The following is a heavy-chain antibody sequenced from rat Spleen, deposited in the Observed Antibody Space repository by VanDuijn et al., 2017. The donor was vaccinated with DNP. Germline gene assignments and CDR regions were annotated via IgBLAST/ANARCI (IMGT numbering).Heavy chain of an antibody. CDR1: GFNFNDNW. Sequence: EVQLVESGGGLVQPGRSLKLSCAASGFNFNDNWMGWVRQAPGKGLERIGEINKDSSTINYTPSLKDKFTISRDNAQNALFLQMSNLGAEDKATYYCASRPPPTRGPFDYWGQGVTVTVSS. J-gene: IGHJ2*01. CDR3: ASRPPPTRGPFDY. V-gene: IGHV4-2*01. CDR2: INKDSSTI. D-gene: IGHD1-4*01.